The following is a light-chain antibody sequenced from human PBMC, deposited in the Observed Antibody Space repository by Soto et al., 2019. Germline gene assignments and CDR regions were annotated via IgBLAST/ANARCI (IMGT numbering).Light chain of an antibody. CDR2: DVS. J-gene: IGLJ2*01. V-gene: IGLV2-11*01. Sequence: QSALTQPRSVSGSPGQPVTISCTGTSSDVGGYNYVSWYQQHPAKAPKLMIYDVSKRPSGVPDRFSGSKSGNTASLTISGLQAEDEADYYCCSYAGSVVFGGGTKLTVL. CDR3: CSYAGSVV. CDR1: SSDVGGYNY.